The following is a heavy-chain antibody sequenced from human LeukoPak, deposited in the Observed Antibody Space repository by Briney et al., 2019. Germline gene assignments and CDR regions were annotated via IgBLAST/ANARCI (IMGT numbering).Heavy chain of an antibody. CDR2: INHSGST. J-gene: IGHJ4*02. Sequence: NPSETLSLTCAVYGGSFTGYYWSWIRQPPRKGLQWIGEINHSGSTNYNPSLKSRVPISVDTSKTQFSLKLSSVTAADTAVYSCARGQVDGYYVHWGQGTLVTVSS. CDR3: ARGQVDGYYVH. V-gene: IGHV4-34*01. D-gene: IGHD3-10*02. CDR1: GGSFTGYY.